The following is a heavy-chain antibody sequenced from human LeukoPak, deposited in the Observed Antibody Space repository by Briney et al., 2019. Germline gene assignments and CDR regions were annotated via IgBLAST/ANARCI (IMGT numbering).Heavy chain of an antibody. D-gene: IGHD2-2*02. Sequence: SETLSLTCTVSGGSISSYYWSWIRQPPGKGLEWIGYIYYSGSTNYNPSLKSRVTISVDTSKNQFSLKLSSVTAADTAVYYCARGRGYCSSTSCYTGAWRFDYWGQGTLVTVSS. CDR2: IYYSGST. CDR1: GGSISSYY. J-gene: IGHJ4*02. V-gene: IGHV4-59*12. CDR3: ARGRGYCSSTSCYTGAWRFDY.